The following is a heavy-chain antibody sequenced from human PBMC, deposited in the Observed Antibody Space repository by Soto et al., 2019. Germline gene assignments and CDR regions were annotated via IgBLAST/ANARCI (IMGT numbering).Heavy chain of an antibody. V-gene: IGHV5-10-1*01. Sequence: PXDSLKISCKGSGDSVTSYWISWVRPVPGKGLEWMGRIDPSDSYTNYSPSFQGHVTISADKSISTAYLQWSRMKASDTAMYYCASRLATVTTYYYYGMDVWGQGTTVTVSS. CDR2: IDPSDSYT. D-gene: IGHD4-17*01. CDR3: ASRLATVTTYYYYGMDV. CDR1: GDSVTSYW. J-gene: IGHJ6*02.